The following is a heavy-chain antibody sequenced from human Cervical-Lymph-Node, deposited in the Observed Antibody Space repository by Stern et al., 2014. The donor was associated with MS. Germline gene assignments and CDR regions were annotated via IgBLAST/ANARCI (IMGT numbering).Heavy chain of an antibody. J-gene: IGHJ4*02. CDR3: AGSGTYYPDY. V-gene: IGHV4-59*08. CDR1: GGSISSYY. D-gene: IGHD3-3*01. CDR2: VHYSGTT. Sequence: QLQLQESGPGLVKPSETLSLTCSVSGGSISSYYWNWIRQPPGKGLEWIANVHYSGTTHYNPSLKSRFPLLLDTPINKIPLNLTSVTAADTAVYYCAGSGTYYPDYWGQGILVTVSS.